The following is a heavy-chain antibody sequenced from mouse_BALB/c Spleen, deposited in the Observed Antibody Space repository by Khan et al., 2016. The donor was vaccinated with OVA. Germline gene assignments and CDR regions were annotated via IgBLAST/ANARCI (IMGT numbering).Heavy chain of an antibody. Sequence: QVQLQQSGAELVKPGASVKLSCKASGYTFTSYYMYWVKQRPGQGLEWIGEINPNNGDSNFNEKFKSKATLTVDKSSSTAYMQLSSLTSEDSAVYYCTRSGYGSLAYWGQGTLVTVSA. CDR2: INPNNGDS. J-gene: IGHJ3*01. CDR1: GYTFTSYY. D-gene: IGHD1-1*02. CDR3: TRSGYGSLAY. V-gene: IGHV1S81*02.